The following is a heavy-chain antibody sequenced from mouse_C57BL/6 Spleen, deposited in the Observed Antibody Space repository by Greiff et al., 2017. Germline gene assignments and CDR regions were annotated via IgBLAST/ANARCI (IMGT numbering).Heavy chain of an antibody. J-gene: IGHJ3*01. CDR3: ARNYCEYWFAY. V-gene: IGHV1-42*01. CDR1: GYSFTGYY. D-gene: IGHD2-4*01. CDR2: INPSTGGT. Sequence: VQLKQSGPELVKPGASVKISCKASGYSFTGYYMHWVKQRPEQSLEWIGVINPSTGGTTYNQKFKAKATLTVDKSSSTAYMQLKSQTSEDSAVYYWARNYCEYWFAYWGQGTLVTVSA.